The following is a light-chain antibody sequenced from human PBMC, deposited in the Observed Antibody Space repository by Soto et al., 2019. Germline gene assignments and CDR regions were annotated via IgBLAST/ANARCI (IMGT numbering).Light chain of an antibody. CDR3: SSYTGSNTPVV. CDR1: SSDVGGYNY. CDR2: DVS. V-gene: IGLV2-14*01. Sequence: SALTQPASVSGSPGQSITISCTGTSSDVGGYNYVSWYQQHPGKAPNLIIFDVSNRPSGVSTRFSGSKSGNSASLTISGLQAEDGADYYCSSYTGSNTPVVFGGGTKLTVL. J-gene: IGLJ2*01.